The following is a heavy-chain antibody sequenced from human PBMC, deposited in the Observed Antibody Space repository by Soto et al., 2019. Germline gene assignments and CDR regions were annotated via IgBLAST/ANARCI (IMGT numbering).Heavy chain of an antibody. J-gene: IGHJ3*02. Sequence: QVQVQQWGAGLLKSSETLSLTCAVYGGSFSGYYWSWIRQSPGKGLEWIGEVNPTGSTKYNPSLKSRVTIAVDTSKNQFSLNLNSVTAADTALYSCARSREQWLVDAFDIGGQVTMVTVSS. CDR3: ARSREQWLVDAFDI. V-gene: IGHV4-34*01. CDR2: VNPTGST. D-gene: IGHD6-19*01. CDR1: GGSFSGYY.